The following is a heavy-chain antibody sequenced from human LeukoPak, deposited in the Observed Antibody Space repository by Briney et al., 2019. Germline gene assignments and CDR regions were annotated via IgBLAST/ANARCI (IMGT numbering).Heavy chain of an antibody. Sequence: GGSLRLSCAAPGFTFDNYAIHWVRQAPGKGLEWVSLISGDGGSTFYADSVRGGFTISRDNTRKSLSLQMSSLRSEDTALYYCARESETSGWYDYWGQGTLVTVSS. V-gene: IGHV3-43*02. CDR3: ARESETSGWYDY. J-gene: IGHJ4*02. CDR2: ISGDGGST. CDR1: GFTFDNYA. D-gene: IGHD6-19*01.